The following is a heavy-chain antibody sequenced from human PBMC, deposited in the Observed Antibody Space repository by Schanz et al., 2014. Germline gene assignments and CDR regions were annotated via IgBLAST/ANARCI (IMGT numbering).Heavy chain of an antibody. Sequence: QVQLQESGPGLVKPSETLSLTCTVSGGSISSYYWSWIRQPPGKGLEWIGFIYYRGNTNYNPSLTSRVTRSVDTSKNQFPLKLSSVTAADTAVYYCSKDKQGSRSDDSWGQGTLVTVSS. CDR2: IYYRGNT. V-gene: IGHV4-59*12. CDR3: SKDKQGSRSDDS. D-gene: IGHD2-15*01. J-gene: IGHJ5*01. CDR1: GGSISSYY.